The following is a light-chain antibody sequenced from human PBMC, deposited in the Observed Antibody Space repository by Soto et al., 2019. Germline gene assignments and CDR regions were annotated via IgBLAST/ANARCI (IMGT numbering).Light chain of an antibody. Sequence: EVVMTQSPATLSVSPGERATLSCRASQSVNANLAWYQQKPGQAPRLLIHGASNRATGIPARFSGSGFGTDFILTISSLQSVDFAVYYCQQYNRWLWTFGQGTKV. J-gene: IGKJ1*01. V-gene: IGKV3-15*01. CDR3: QQYNRWLWT. CDR2: GAS. CDR1: QSVNAN.